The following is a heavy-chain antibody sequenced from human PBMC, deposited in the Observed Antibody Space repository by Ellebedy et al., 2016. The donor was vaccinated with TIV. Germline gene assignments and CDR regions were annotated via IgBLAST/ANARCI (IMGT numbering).Heavy chain of an antibody. CDR2: IYRCGSS. D-gene: IGHD6-19*01. V-gene: IGHV3-66*03. Sequence: GESLKISCAASGFTVSNRYMSWVRQAPGKGLEGVSVIYRCGSSYYADSVKGRFTISRDNSKNTLYLQMNSLRAEDTAVYYCAKEREPAVAADYWGQGTLVTVSS. CDR1: GFTVSNRY. CDR3: AKEREPAVAADY. J-gene: IGHJ4*02.